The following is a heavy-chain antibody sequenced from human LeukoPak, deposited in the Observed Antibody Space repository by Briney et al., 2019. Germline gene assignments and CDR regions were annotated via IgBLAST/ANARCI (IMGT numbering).Heavy chain of an antibody. Sequence: ASVTVSCTASGYIFSGYYMHWVRQAPGKGLEWMGWINPKSGGKNYAQKFQGSFTITSDTSISTAYMELSRLGSDDTSVYYCARYEGAYYMDVWGKGTTVTVSS. D-gene: IGHD3-3*01. CDR1: GYIFSGYY. CDR3: ARYEGAYYMDV. CDR2: INPKSGGK. V-gene: IGHV1-2*02. J-gene: IGHJ6*03.